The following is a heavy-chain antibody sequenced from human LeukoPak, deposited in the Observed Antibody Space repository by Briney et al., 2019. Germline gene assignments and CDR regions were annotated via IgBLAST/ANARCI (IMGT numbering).Heavy chain of an antibody. CDR3: ARKLSNRWLSP. V-gene: IGHV4-34*01. D-gene: IGHD6-19*01. Sequence: SETLSLXCTVYGGSFTGYYWSWIRQPPGRVLEWIGEINPSGSANYRPSLKSRLTISLDTPKNLFSLKLVSLTDADTAVYYCARKLSNRWLSPWGQGTLVIVSS. J-gene: IGHJ5*02. CDR1: GGSFTGYY. CDR2: INPSGSA.